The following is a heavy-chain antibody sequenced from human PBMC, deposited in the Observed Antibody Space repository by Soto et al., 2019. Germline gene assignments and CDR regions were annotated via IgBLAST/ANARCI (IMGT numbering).Heavy chain of an antibody. CDR2: IYHSGST. CDR3: AIVPPT. J-gene: IGHJ5*02. Sequence: QLQLQESGSGLLKPSQTLSLTCAVSGFSISSVGYSWSWIRQPPGKRLEWMGYIYHSGSTYYNPSLKSRVTISVDRSTDQYSVKLSSVTAADTAVYYCAIVPPTWGEETLVTVSS. CDR1: GFSISSVGYS. V-gene: IGHV4-30-2*01.